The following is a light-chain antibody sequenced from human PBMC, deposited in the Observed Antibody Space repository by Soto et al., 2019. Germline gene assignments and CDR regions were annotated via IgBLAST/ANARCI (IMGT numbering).Light chain of an antibody. J-gene: IGKJ2*01. Sequence: EIVLTQSPGTLSLSPGERATLSCRASQSLSSIYLAWYQQRPGQTPRLLIYGTSTRATGIPDRFSGSGSGTDFTLTISRLEPEDFAVYYFQQYDSSLYTFGQGTKLEIK. V-gene: IGKV3-20*01. CDR2: GTS. CDR3: QQYDSSLYT. CDR1: QSLSSIY.